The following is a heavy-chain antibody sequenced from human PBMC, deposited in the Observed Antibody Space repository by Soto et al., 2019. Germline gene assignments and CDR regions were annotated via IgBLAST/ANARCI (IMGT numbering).Heavy chain of an antibody. V-gene: IGHV1-8*01. D-gene: IGHD6-13*01. Sequence: QVQLVQSGAEVKKPGASVKVSCKASGYTFTSYDINWVRQATGQGLEWMGWMNPNSGNTGYAQKLQGRVTMTRTTSISTAYGELSSVRSEDTAVYYCACRGYSSSWYYYYYSGMDVWGQGTTVTVSS. CDR3: ACRGYSSSWYYYYYSGMDV. J-gene: IGHJ6*02. CDR2: MNPNSGNT. CDR1: GYTFTSYD.